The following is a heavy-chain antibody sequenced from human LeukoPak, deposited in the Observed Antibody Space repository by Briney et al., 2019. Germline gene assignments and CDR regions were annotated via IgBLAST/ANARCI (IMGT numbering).Heavy chain of an antibody. CDR3: ARSSSGSGGYYMDV. CDR1: GFPLSSYA. D-gene: IGHD1-26*01. CDR2: IKQDGSEK. Sequence: PGGSLRLSCAAFGFPLSSYAMSWVRQAPGKGLEWVANIKQDGSEKYYVDSVKGRFTISRDNAKNSLYLQMNSLRAEDTAVYYCARSSSGSGGYYMDVWGKGTTVTVSS. J-gene: IGHJ6*03. V-gene: IGHV3-7*01.